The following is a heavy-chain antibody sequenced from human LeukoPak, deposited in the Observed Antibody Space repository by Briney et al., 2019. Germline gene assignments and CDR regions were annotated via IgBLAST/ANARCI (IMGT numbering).Heavy chain of an antibody. J-gene: IGHJ4*02. CDR2: IKSKTDGGTT. D-gene: IGHD3-22*01. CDR3: ARRNHYDSKEIDY. CDR1: GFTFSNAW. Sequence: GGSLRLSCAASGFTFSNAWMSWVRQAPGKGLEWVGRIKSKTDGGTTDYAAPVKGRFTISRDDSKNTLYMQMNSPKTEDTAVYYCARRNHYDSKEIDYWGQGTLVTVSS. V-gene: IGHV3-15*01.